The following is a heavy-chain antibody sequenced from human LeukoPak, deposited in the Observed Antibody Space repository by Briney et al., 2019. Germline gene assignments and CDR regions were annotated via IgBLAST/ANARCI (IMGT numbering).Heavy chain of an antibody. CDR2: ISSSGSTI. J-gene: IGHJ5*02. CDR3: ARESGITMLRGAHTP. CDR1: GFTFSSYE. D-gene: IGHD3-10*01. Sequence: GGSLRLSCAASGFTFSSYEMNWVRQAPGKGLEWVSYISSSGSTIYYADSVKGRFTISRDNAKNSLYLQMNSLRAEDTAVYYCARESGITMLRGAHTPWGQGILVTVSS. V-gene: IGHV3-48*03.